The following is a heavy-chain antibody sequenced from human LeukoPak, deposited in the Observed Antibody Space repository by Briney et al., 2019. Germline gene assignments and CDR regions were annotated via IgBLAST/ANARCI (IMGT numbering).Heavy chain of an antibody. V-gene: IGHV3-30*18. CDR2: ISYDGSNK. D-gene: IGHD6-13*01. Sequence: GGSLRLSCAASGFTFSSYGMHWVRQAPGKGLEWVAVISYDGSNKYYADSVKGRFTISRDNSKNTLYLQMNSLRAEDTAVYYCAKAGRGSWSLHYYFDYWGQGTLVTVSS. CDR3: AKAGRGSWSLHYYFDY. J-gene: IGHJ4*02. CDR1: GFTFSSYG.